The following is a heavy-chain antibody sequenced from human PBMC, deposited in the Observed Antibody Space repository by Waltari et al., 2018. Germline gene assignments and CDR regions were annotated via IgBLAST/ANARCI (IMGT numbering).Heavy chain of an antibody. D-gene: IGHD2-2*01. V-gene: IGHV4-4*02. CDR3: AKVRVPAVMYNWFDP. CDR2: IYHSGDS. J-gene: IGHJ5*02. CDR1: GDSLTTNNW. Sequence: QVKLQESGPGLVKPSGTLSLTCTVSGDSLTTNNWWSWVRQSPGKGLEWIGEIYHSGDSNYNPSLQSRVTISLDKSKNQISLKLTSVTAADTAVYYCAKVRVPAVMYNWFDPWGQGTLVTVS.